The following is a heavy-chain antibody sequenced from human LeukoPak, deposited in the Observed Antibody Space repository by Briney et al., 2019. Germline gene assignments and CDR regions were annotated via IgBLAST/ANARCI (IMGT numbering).Heavy chain of an antibody. J-gene: IGHJ4*02. D-gene: IGHD3-10*01. CDR2: ISGSGGST. Sequence: GGSLRLSCAASGFTFSTFAMIWVRQAPGKGLEWVSAISGSGGSTYYADSVKGRFTISRDNSKNTLYLQMNSLRAEDTAVYYCAKDPVPPPYYYGSGSYGWFDYWGQGTLVTVSS. V-gene: IGHV3-23*01. CDR3: AKDPVPPPYYYGSGSYGWFDY. CDR1: GFTFSTFA.